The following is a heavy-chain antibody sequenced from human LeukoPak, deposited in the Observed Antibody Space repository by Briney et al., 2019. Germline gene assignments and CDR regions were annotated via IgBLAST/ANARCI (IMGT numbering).Heavy chain of an antibody. CDR1: GFTVSSNY. J-gene: IGHJ4*02. D-gene: IGHD1-26*01. CDR3: ARDLVELPNQAYYFDY. V-gene: IGHV3-53*01. Sequence: GGSLRLSCAASGFTVSSNYMSWVRQAPGKGLEWVSVIYSGGSTYYADSVKGRFTISRDNSKNTLYLQMNSLRAEDTAVYYCARDLVELPNQAYYFDYWGQGTLVTVSS. CDR2: IYSGGST.